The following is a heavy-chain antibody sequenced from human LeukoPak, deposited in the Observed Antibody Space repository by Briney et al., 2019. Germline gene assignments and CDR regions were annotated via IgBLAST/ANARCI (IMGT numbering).Heavy chain of an antibody. V-gene: IGHV3-74*01. CDR3: AGGQLDGVWSY. CDR1: GFTFSSCL. CDR2: INSDGSTT. D-gene: IGHD3-3*01. Sequence: GGSLRLSRAASGFTFSSCLMHWVRQAPGKGLVWVSHINSDGSTTRYADSVKGRFTISRDNAKNTLYLQMNSLRAEDTAVYYCAGGQLDGVWSYWGQGTLVTVSS. J-gene: IGHJ4*02.